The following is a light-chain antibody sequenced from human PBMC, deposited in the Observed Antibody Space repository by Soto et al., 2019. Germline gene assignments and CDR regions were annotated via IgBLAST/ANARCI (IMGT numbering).Light chain of an antibody. CDR1: SSDVGNYNY. V-gene: IGLV2-11*01. CDR2: EVS. Sequence: QSVLTQPASVSGSPGQSITISCTGTSSDVGNYNYVSWYQQHPGKAPKLMIYEVSYRPSGVPDRFSGSTSGNTASLTISGLLAEDEADYYCCSYAGSYSYVFGTGTKV. CDR3: CSYAGSYSYV. J-gene: IGLJ1*01.